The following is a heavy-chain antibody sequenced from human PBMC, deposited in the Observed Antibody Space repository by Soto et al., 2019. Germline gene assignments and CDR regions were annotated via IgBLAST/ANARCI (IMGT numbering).Heavy chain of an antibody. D-gene: IGHD2-21*02. CDR3: ARGGHVVVVTAALDY. Sequence: QVQLMQSGAEVKKPGASVKGSCKASGDTFTDYYIHWVRQAPGQGLEWMGTVNPSGGHTTYAQHFLGRVTMTRDTSTSTLYMGLTSLTSDDTAIYYCARGGHVVVVTAALDYWGQGTLVTVSS. CDR1: GDTFTDYY. CDR2: VNPSGGHT. V-gene: IGHV1-46*01. J-gene: IGHJ4*02.